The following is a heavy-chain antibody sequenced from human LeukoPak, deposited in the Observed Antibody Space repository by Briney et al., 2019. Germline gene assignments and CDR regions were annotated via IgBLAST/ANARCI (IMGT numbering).Heavy chain of an antibody. J-gene: IGHJ6*03. Sequence: GGSLRLSCAASGFNFGVYGMHWVRQAPGKGLEWVAVISYGGSNKYYADSVKGRFTISRDNSKNTLYLQMNSLRAEDTAVYYCASPFVDYYYYMDVWGKGTTVTVSS. CDR1: GFNFGVYG. CDR3: ASPFVDYYYYMDV. V-gene: IGHV3-30*06. D-gene: IGHD3-3*01. CDR2: ISYGGSNK.